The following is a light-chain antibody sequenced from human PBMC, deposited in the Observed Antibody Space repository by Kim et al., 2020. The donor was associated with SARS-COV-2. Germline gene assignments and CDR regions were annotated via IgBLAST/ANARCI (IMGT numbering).Light chain of an antibody. CDR3: QQRSDWPQLT. CDR2: DAS. V-gene: IGKV3-11*01. Sequence: DIALTQSPGTLSLSPGERATLSCRASQSVRSSLAWYQQRPGQAPRLLIYDASNRATGIPARFSGSGSGTDFTRTISSLEPEDFAVYYCQQRSDWPQLTFGGGTKVDI. J-gene: IGKJ4*01. CDR1: QSVRSS.